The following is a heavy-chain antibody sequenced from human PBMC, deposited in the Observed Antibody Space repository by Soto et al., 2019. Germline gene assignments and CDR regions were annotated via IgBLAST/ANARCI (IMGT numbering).Heavy chain of an antibody. CDR1: GYTFPSDY. CDR3: ASPYSGSYFQSGYYGMDV. V-gene: IGHV1-46*01. D-gene: IGHD1-26*01. Sequence: ASVKVSFKASGYTFPSDYMHWVRQAPGQGLEWMGIINPSGGSTSYAQKFQGRVTMTRDTSTSTVYMELSSLRSEDTAVYYCASPYSGSYFQSGYYGMDVWGQGTTVTAP. CDR2: INPSGGST. J-gene: IGHJ6*02.